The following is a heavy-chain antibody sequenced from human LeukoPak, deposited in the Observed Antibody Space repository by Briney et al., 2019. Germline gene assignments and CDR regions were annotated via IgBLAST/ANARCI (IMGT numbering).Heavy chain of an antibody. CDR3: ASLGGSGSWNFGY. CDR2: IYYGGST. Sequence: SETLSLTCAVSRGSISSYYWSWLRQSPGKGLEWIGYIYYGGSTNYNPSLKSRATISLDTSKNQFSLRLSSVTAADTAVYYCASLGGSGSWNFGYWGQGALVTV. J-gene: IGHJ4*02. D-gene: IGHD3-10*01. CDR1: RGSISSYY. V-gene: IGHV4-59*01.